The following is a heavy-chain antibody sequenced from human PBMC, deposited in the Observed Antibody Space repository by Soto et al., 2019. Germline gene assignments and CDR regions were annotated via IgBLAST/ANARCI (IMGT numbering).Heavy chain of an antibody. V-gene: IGHV1-3*01. CDR3: VRRHVSATGIDWFDP. J-gene: IGHJ5*02. CDR2: INAANGDT. Sequence: ASVKVSCKASGYTFTSYGIHWVRQAPGQRLEWMGWINAANGDTIYSPKFQGRVTITRDTSASTAYMELSSLRSEDTALYYCVRRHVSATGIDWFDPWGQGTL. D-gene: IGHD6-13*01. CDR1: GYTFTSYG.